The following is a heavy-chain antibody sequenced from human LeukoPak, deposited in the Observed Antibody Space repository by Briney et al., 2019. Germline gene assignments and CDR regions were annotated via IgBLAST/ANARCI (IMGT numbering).Heavy chain of an antibody. V-gene: IGHV3-48*03. D-gene: IGHD3-10*02. CDR1: GFTVSSDY. Sequence: GGSLRLSCAASGFTVSSDYMNWVRQAPGKGLEWVSYISSSGSTIYYADSVKGRFTISRDNAKNSLYLQMNSLRAEDTAVYYCAELGITMIGGVWGKGTTVTISS. CDR3: AELGITMIGGV. CDR2: ISSSGSTI. J-gene: IGHJ6*04.